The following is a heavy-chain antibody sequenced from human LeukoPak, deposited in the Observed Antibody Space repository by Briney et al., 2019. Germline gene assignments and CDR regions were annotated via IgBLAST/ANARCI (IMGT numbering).Heavy chain of an antibody. CDR1: GYTFTDYY. CDR2: INPNDGDT. CDR3: ARANFLYCSSTSCLFDY. V-gene: IGHV1-2*02. Sequence: GASVKVSCKASGYTFTDYYMHWVRQAPGQGFELMGWINPNDGDTYYAQMFQGRVTMTRDTSISTAHMEVSRLRSDDTAVYYCARANFLYCSSTSCLFDYWGQGTLVTVSS. D-gene: IGHD2-2*01. J-gene: IGHJ4*02.